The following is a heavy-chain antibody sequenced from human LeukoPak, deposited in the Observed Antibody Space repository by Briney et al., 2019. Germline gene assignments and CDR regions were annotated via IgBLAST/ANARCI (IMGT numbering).Heavy chain of an antibody. J-gene: IGHJ3*02. CDR1: GLTFSNFA. CDR3: ATVLHTSMTTWAAFDT. D-gene: IGHD5-18*01. Sequence: GGSLRLSCAASGLTFSNFAMTWVRQTPGKGLEWVSALSASGGGTFYAPSVKGRFIISRDNSKNTVSLQMNSLRAEDTALYYCATVLHTSMTTWAAFDTWGQGTMVTVSS. V-gene: IGHV3-23*01. CDR2: LSASGGGT.